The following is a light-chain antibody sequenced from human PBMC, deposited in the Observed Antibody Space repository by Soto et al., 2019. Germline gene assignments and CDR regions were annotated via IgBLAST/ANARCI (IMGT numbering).Light chain of an antibody. Sequence: QSALTQPPTASGSPGQSVTISCIGTSSDFGDYDYVSWYQQHPGKAPKLIIYEVSKRPSGVPDRFSGSKSGNTASLTVSGLQAEDEADYYCTSYAGSNNFCVFGTGTKLTVL. CDR1: SSDFGDYDY. V-gene: IGLV2-8*01. J-gene: IGLJ1*01. CDR3: TSYAGSNNFCV. CDR2: EVS.